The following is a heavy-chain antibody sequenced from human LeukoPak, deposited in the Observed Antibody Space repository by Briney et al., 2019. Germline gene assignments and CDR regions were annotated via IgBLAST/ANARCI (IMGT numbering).Heavy chain of an antibody. V-gene: IGHV3-21*01. D-gene: IGHD4-23*01. CDR2: ISSSSSYI. Sequence: GGSLRLSCAASGFTFDDYGMSWVRQAPGKGLEWVSSISSSSSYIYYADSVKGRFTISRDNAKNSLYLQMNSLRAEDTAVYYCARDTLLYGNSPDAFDIWGQGTMVTVSS. CDR1: GFTFDDYG. CDR3: ARDTLLYGNSPDAFDI. J-gene: IGHJ3*02.